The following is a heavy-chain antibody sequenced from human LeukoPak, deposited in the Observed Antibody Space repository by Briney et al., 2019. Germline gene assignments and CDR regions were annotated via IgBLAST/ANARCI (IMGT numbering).Heavy chain of an antibody. Sequence: GASVKVSCKASGYTFTGYYMHWVRQAPGQGLEWMGWINPNSGGTNYAQKFQGRVTITTDESTSTAYMELSSLRSEDTAVYYCARGRSSYCSSTSCYYYYYYMDVWGKGTTVTVSS. V-gene: IGHV1-2*02. CDR1: GYTFTGYY. D-gene: IGHD2-2*01. CDR2: INPNSGGT. J-gene: IGHJ6*03. CDR3: ARGRSSYCSSTSCYYYYYYMDV.